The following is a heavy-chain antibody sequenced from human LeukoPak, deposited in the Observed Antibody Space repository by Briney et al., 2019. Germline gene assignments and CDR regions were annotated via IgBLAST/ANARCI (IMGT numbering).Heavy chain of an antibody. Sequence: PSETLSLTCTVSGGSISSSGYYWGWIRQPPGKGLEWIGSIYYSGGTYYNPSLKSRVTISVDTSKNQFSLRLSSVTAADTAVYYCARLAPSGYYPRWFDPWGQGTLVTVSS. D-gene: IGHD3-22*01. V-gene: IGHV4-39*01. CDR3: ARLAPSGYYPRWFDP. J-gene: IGHJ5*02. CDR2: IYYSGGT. CDR1: GGSISSSGYY.